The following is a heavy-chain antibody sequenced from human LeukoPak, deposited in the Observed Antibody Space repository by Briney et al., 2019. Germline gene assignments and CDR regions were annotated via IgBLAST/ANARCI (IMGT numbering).Heavy chain of an antibody. J-gene: IGHJ3*02. D-gene: IGHD6-6*01. CDR2: IYTSGST. CDR1: GGSISSCY. CDR3: AREGLAARRGAFDI. Sequence: PSETLSLTCTVSGGSISSCYWSWIRQPAGKGLEWIGRIYTSGSTNYNPSLRSRVTISIDTSKNQFSLNLKSVTAADTAIYYCAREGLAARRGAFDIWGQGTVVSVSS. V-gene: IGHV4-4*07.